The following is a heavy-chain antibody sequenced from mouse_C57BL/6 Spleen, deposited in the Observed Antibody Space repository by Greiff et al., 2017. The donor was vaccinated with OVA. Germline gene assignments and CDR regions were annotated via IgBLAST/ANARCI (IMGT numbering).Heavy chain of an antibody. CDR1: GFNIKDYY. J-gene: IGHJ3*01. V-gene: IGHV14-2*01. Sequence: VQLQQSGAELVKPGASVKLSCTASGFNIKDYYMHWVKQRTEQGLEWIGRIDPEDGETKSAPKFQGKATITADTSSNTAYLQLSSLTSEDAAVYYYASYSSSPWLAYWGQGTLVTVSA. D-gene: IGHD1-1*01. CDR2: IDPEDGET. CDR3: ASYSSSPWLAY.